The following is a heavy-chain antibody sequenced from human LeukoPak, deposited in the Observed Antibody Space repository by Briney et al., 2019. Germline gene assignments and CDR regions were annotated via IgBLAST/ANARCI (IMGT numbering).Heavy chain of an antibody. CDR3: ARDPGDTAMDLDY. Sequence: SVKVSCKASGGTFSSYAISWVRQAPGQGLEWMGGIISIFGTANYAQKFQGRVTITADESTSTAYMELSSLRAEDTAVYYCARDPGDTAMDLDYWGQGTLVTVSS. J-gene: IGHJ4*02. D-gene: IGHD5-18*01. CDR2: IISIFGTA. CDR1: GGTFSSYA. V-gene: IGHV1-69*01.